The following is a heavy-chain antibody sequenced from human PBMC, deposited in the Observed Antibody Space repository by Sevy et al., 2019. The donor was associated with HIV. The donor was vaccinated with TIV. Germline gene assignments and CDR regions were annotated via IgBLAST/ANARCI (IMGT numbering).Heavy chain of an antibody. CDR1: GFTFTTYA. J-gene: IGHJ4*02. D-gene: IGHD2-2*01. Sequence: GGSLRLSCAASGFTFTTYAMSWVRQAPGKGLEWVSAISGSGDSTYYADSVKGRFTGSRDNSKNTLYLQMNSLRAEDTAVYYCARDVRWYCSSTSCYVFDYWGQGTLVTVSS. CDR3: ARDVRWYCSSTSCYVFDY. V-gene: IGHV3-23*01. CDR2: ISGSGDST.